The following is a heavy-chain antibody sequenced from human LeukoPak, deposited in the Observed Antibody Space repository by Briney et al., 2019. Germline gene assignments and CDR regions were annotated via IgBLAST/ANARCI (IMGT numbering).Heavy chain of an antibody. J-gene: IGHJ4*02. CDR2: INPNSGGT. Sequence: GASVKVSCKASGYTFTGYYMHWVRQAPGQGLEWMGWINPNSGGTNYAQKFQGRVTMTRDTSISTAYMELSRLRSDDTAVYYCARGLGDYYDTSDYYYAVPAHWGQGTLVTVSS. CDR1: GYTFTGYY. D-gene: IGHD3-22*01. CDR3: ARGLGDYYDTSDYYYAVPAH. V-gene: IGHV1-2*02.